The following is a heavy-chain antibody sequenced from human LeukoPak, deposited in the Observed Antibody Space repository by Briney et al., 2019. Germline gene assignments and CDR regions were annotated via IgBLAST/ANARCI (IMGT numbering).Heavy chain of an antibody. CDR3: AKSGSYPFNWFDP. Sequence: SETLSLTCTVSGGSISNYYWNWIRQPPGKGLEWIGNINYSGRTNYNPSLKSRVTISVDTSKNQFSLKLSSVTAADTAVYYCAKSGSYPFNWFDPWGQGTLVTVSS. D-gene: IGHD1-26*01. CDR1: GGSISNYY. CDR2: INYSGRT. V-gene: IGHV4-59*01. J-gene: IGHJ5*02.